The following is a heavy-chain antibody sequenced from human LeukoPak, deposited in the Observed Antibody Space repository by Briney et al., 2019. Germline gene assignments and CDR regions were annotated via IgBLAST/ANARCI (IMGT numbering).Heavy chain of an antibody. CDR2: IKQGGSEK. CDR1: VLLLNSRC. V-gene: IGHV3-7*01. CDR3: ARGPNYGDRVDYLDP. J-gene: IGHJ5*02. Sequence: GGCLRLFCAACVLLLNSRCMTWVRQASGKGLESVASIKQGGSEKYYADSVKGRFTVSRDDAKSPMYFQMNSLSADDTAVYYCARGPNYGDRVDYLDPWGQGTKVTVSS. D-gene: IGHD4-17*01.